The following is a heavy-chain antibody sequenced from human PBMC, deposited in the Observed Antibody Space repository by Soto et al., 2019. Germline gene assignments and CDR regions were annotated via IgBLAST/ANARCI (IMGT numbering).Heavy chain of an antibody. CDR2: FDPEDGET. D-gene: IGHD5-12*01. CDR1: GYTLTELS. J-gene: IGHJ6*02. Sequence: ASVKVSCKVSGYTLTELSMHWVRQAPGKGLEWMGGFDPEDGETIYAQKFQGRVTMTEDTSTDTAYMELSSLRSEDTAVYYCATGSASGYDYYYYYGMDVWGQGITVTVSS. CDR3: ATGSASGYDYYYYYGMDV. V-gene: IGHV1-24*01.